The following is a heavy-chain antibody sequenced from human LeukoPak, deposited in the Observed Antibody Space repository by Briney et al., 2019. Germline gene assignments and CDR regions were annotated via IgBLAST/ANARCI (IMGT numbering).Heavy chain of an antibody. D-gene: IGHD3-3*01. CDR2: INPNSGGT. V-gene: IGHV1-2*02. Sequence: GASVTVSCTASGYTFTGYYMHWVRQAPGQGLEWMGWINPNSGGTNYAQKFQGRVTMTTDTSTSTAYMELRSLRSDDTAVYYCARGLEWLTRRHTWFDPWGQGTLVTVSP. J-gene: IGHJ5*02. CDR3: ARGLEWLTRRHTWFDP. CDR1: GYTFTGYY.